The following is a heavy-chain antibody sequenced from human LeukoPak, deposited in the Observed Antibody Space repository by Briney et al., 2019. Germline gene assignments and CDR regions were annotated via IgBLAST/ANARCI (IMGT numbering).Heavy chain of an antibody. CDR1: GWSFSGYY. CDR3: ARGIWYCSSTSCYSGSYYYYGMDV. V-gene: IGHV4-34*01. J-gene: IGHJ6*04. CDR2: INHSGST. Sequence: SETLSLTCAVYGWSFSGYYWSWIRQPPGKGLEWIGEINHSGSTNYNPSLKSRVTISVDTSKNQFSLKLSSVTDADTAVYYCARGIWYCSSTSCYSGSYYYYGMDVWGKGTTVTVSS. D-gene: IGHD2-2*01.